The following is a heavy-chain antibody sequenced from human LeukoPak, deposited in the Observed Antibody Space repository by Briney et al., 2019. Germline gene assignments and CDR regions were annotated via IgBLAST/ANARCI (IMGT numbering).Heavy chain of an antibody. D-gene: IGHD5-12*01. CDR1: GFTFSNAW. V-gene: IGHV3-15*01. CDR3: TTCGYSGYDSNY. Sequence: GGSLRLSCVASGFTFSNAWMTWVRQAPGKGLEWVGRIKRKTVGGTTDYAALVKGRFTISRDDSKDTLYLQMNSLIIADTGVYYCTTCGYSGYDSNYWGQGVLVTVSS. J-gene: IGHJ4*02. CDR2: IKRKTVGGTT.